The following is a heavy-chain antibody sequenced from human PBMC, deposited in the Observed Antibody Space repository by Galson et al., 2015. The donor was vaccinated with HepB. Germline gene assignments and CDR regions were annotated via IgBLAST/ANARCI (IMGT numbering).Heavy chain of an antibody. CDR3: ARAPAGYCSSLSCYHDYDGMDV. Sequence: SVKVSCKASGYTFTSYYIHWMRQAPGQGLEWMGIINPSGGATTYAQKFQGRVTMARDTSTSTVYMNLWSLRSEDTAVYYCARAPAGYCSSLSCYHDYDGMDVWGQGTTVTVSS. D-gene: IGHD2-2*01. CDR2: INPSGGAT. V-gene: IGHV1-46*01. J-gene: IGHJ6*02. CDR1: GYTFTSYY.